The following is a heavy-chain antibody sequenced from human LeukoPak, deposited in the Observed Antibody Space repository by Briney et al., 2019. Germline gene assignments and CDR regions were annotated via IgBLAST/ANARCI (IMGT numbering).Heavy chain of an antibody. Sequence: ASVKVSCKASGYTFTSYDINWVRQATGQGLEWMGWMNPNGGNTGYAQKFQGRVTMTRNTSISTAYMELSSLRSEDTAVYYCARVVHFYGRGAFDIWGQGTMVTVSS. J-gene: IGHJ3*02. CDR1: GYTFTSYD. D-gene: IGHD4-17*01. CDR3: ARVVHFYGRGAFDI. V-gene: IGHV1-8*01. CDR2: MNPNGGNT.